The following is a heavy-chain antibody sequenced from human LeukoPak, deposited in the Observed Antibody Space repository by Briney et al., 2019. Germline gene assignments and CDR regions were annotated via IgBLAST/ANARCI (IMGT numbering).Heavy chain of an antibody. CDR1: GGSFSGYY. CDR3: ARDSGSSRGFDY. CDR2: IYYSGST. J-gene: IGHJ4*02. D-gene: IGHD6-13*01. Sequence: KSSETLSLPCAVYGGSFSGYYWSWIRQPPGKGLEWIGYIYYSGSTNCNPSLKSRVTISVETSKNQFSLKLSSVTAADTAVYYCARDSGSSRGFDYWGQGTLVTVSS. V-gene: IGHV4-59*01.